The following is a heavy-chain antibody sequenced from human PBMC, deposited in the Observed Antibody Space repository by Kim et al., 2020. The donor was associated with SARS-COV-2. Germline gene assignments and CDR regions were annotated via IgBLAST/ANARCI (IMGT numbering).Heavy chain of an antibody. Sequence: GESLQISCKGSGYSFTSYWIGWVRQMPGKGLEWMGIIYPGDSDTRYSPSFQGQVTISADKSISTAYLQWSSLKASDTAMYYCARTSNYYDILTGYLFWGQGTLVTVSS. V-gene: IGHV5-51*01. D-gene: IGHD3-9*01. J-gene: IGHJ4*02. CDR3: ARTSNYYDILTGYLF. CDR1: GYSFTSYW. CDR2: IYPGDSDT.